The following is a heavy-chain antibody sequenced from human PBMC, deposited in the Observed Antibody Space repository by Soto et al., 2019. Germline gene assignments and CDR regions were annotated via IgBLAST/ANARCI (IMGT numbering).Heavy chain of an antibody. CDR2: IIPFLSAT. CDR3: ARGEDDYGDFGSMDV. Sequence: QVQLVQSGAEVKKPGSSVKVSCRASGGHFDRFALSWLRQAHGQGLEWMGGIIPFLSATTYAHKFQGRVTITADESANTLYLELRSLTSDDTAVYYCARGEDDYGDFGSMDVCGQGTSGTVSS. CDR1: GGHFDRFA. D-gene: IGHD4-17*01. V-gene: IGHV1-69*01. J-gene: IGHJ6*02.